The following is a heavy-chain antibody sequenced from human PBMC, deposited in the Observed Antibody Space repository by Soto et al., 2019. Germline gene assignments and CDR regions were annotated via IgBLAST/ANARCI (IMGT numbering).Heavy chain of an antibody. CDR1: GGTFSSYT. J-gene: IGHJ6*02. CDR2: VIPGLSIT. Sequence: QVQLVQSGAEVKKTGSSVKVSCKASGGTFSSYTISWVRQAPGQGLEWMGGVIPGLSITNYAQKFQDRVTITAEESTTTAYMELSSLSSDDTAVYYCASRRSFYYDMDVWGQGTPVTVSS. CDR3: ASRRSFYYDMDV. V-gene: IGHV1-69*01. D-gene: IGHD2-15*01.